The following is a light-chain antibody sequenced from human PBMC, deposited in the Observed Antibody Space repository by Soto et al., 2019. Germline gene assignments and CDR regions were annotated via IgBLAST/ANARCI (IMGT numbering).Light chain of an antibody. CDR3: QQRSNWPPFT. CDR2: DAS. CDR1: QSVSNL. Sequence: EIVLTQSPATLSLSPGESATLSCRASQSVSNLLAWYQQKPGQAPRLLIYDASNRATGVPARFSGSGSGTDFTLTISSLEPEDFAVYFCQQRSNWPPFTFGPGTKVDI. J-gene: IGKJ3*01. V-gene: IGKV3-11*01.